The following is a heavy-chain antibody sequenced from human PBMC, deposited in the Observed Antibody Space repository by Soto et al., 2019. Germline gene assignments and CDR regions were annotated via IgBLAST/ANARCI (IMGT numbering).Heavy chain of an antibody. V-gene: IGHV4-59*08. CDR2: IFYSGNT. D-gene: IGHD2-15*01. J-gene: IGHJ4*02. CDR3: ARHPSVVAATEY. Sequence: TRSLVRTSPGAAIRRSLRGWFRQPPGKGLEWIGYIFYSGNTNYNPSLKSRVTISVDTSKNQVSLKLSSVTAADTAVYYCARHPSVVAATEYWGQGTLVTVS. CDR1: GAAIRRSL.